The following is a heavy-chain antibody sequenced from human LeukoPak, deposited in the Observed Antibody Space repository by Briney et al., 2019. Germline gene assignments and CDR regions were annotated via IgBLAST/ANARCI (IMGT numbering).Heavy chain of an antibody. CDR3: ARNLFGSLSRVVAATPNLYYYYGMDV. Sequence: SVEVSCKASGGTFISYAISWVRQAPGQGLEWMGGIIPIFGTANYAQKFQGRVTITADESTSTAYMELSSLRSEDTAVYYCARNLFGSLSRVVAATPNLYYYYGMDVWGQGTTVTVSS. CDR1: GGTFISYA. CDR2: IIPIFGTA. V-gene: IGHV1-69*13. D-gene: IGHD2-15*01. J-gene: IGHJ6*02.